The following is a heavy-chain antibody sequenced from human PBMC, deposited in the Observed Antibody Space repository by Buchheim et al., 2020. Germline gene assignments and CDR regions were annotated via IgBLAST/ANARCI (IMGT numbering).Heavy chain of an antibody. CDR1: GGSISTSTFY. J-gene: IGHJ4*02. CDR3: ARSAVDGFWSGYYYPY. CDR2: IYYSGTT. Sequence: QLQLQQSGPGLVKSSETLSLICTVSGGSISTSTFYWAWIRQPPGKGLEYIGTIYYSGTTYYNPSLKSRVTMSIDTSKNQFSLMLSSVTAADTAVYYCARSAVDGFWSGYYYPYWGQGTL. D-gene: IGHD3-3*01. V-gene: IGHV4-39*07.